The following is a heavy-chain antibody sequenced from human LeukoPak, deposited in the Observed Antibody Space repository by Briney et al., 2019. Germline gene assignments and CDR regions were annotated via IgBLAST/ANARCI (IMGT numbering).Heavy chain of an antibody. CDR1: GGSISSYY. J-gene: IGHJ4*02. D-gene: IGHD3-10*01. CDR3: ARSVMVRGVGLYYFDY. Sequence: PSETLSLTCTVSGGSISSYYWSWIRQPPGKGLEWIGYIYYSGSTNYNPSLKSRVTISVDTSKNQFSLKLSSVTAADTAVYYCARSVMVRGVGLYYFDYWGQGTLVTVSS. CDR2: IYYSGST. V-gene: IGHV4-59*01.